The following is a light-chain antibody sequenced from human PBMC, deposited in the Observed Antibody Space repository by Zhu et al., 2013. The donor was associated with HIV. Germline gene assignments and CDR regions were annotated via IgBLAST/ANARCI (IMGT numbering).Light chain of an antibody. V-gene: IGKV3-11*01. CDR2: DAS. Sequence: EIVLTQSPATLSLSPGERATLSCRASQSVSSYLAWYQQKPGQAPRLLIYDASNRDTGIPARFSGSGSGTEFTLTISSLQSEDFAVYYCQQYNDWPLTFGGGTKVEIK. CDR1: QSVSSY. J-gene: IGKJ4*01. CDR3: QQYNDWPLT.